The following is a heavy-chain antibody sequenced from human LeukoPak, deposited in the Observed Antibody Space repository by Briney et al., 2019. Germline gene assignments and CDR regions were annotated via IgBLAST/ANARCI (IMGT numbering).Heavy chain of an antibody. CDR2: ISGSGGST. D-gene: IGHD5-18*01. CDR3: ARDLYSYGPFDY. V-gene: IGHV3-23*01. CDR1: GFIFSSCA. J-gene: IGHJ4*02. Sequence: GGSLRLSCAASGFIFSSCAVSWVRQAPGRGLEWVSTISGSGGSTYYADSVKGRFTISRHNTKNTLYLQINILRAEDTAVYYCARDLYSYGPFDYWGQGTLVTVSS.